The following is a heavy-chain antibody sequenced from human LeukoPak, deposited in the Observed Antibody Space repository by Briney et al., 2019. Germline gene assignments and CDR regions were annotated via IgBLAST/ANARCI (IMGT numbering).Heavy chain of an antibody. J-gene: IGHJ4*02. CDR1: GFIFSSAW. D-gene: IGHD3-3*01. CDR3: TTAHYNFGDLDH. V-gene: IGHV3-15*01. Sequence: GGSLRLSCAASGFIFSSAWMSWVRQAPGKGLEWVGHIKTKTDGGTTDYAAPVKGRFTISRDDSKNTVYLQMNSLKTEDTAVYYCTTAHYNFGDLDHWGQGALVTVSS. CDR2: IKTKTDGGTT.